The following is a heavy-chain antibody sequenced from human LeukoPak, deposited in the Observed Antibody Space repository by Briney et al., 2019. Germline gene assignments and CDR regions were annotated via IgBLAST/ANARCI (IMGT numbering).Heavy chain of an antibody. CDR1: GGSFSSGSYY. CDR3: ASTVSSGWSYFDY. Sequence: SETLSHTCTVSGGSFSSGSYYWSWIRQPPGKGLEWIGYIYYSGSTNYNPSLKSRVTISVDTSKNQFSLKLSSVTAADTAVYYCASTVSSGWSYFDYWGQGTLVTVSS. J-gene: IGHJ4*02. V-gene: IGHV4-61*01. D-gene: IGHD6-19*01. CDR2: IYYSGST.